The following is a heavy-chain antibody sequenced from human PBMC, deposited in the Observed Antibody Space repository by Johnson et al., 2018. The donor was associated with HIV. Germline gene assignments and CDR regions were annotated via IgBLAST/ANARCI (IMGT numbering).Heavy chain of an antibody. CDR1: GFTVSSNY. Sequence: VQLVESGGGLVQPGGSLRLSCAASGFTVSSNYMSWVRQAPGKGLEWVSVIYSGRSTYYADSVKGRFTISRDNSKNTLYLQMNSLRAEDTAVYYCARASSIAARGADAFDIWGQGTMVTVSS. J-gene: IGHJ3*02. D-gene: IGHD6-25*01. CDR2: IYSGRST. CDR3: ARASSIAARGADAFDI. V-gene: IGHV3-66*02.